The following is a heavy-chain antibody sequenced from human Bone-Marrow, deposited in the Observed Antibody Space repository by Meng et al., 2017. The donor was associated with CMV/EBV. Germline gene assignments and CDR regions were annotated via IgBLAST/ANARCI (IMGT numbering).Heavy chain of an antibody. Sequence: SVKVSCKASGGTFSSYTFNWVRQAPGRGLEWMGGIIPYLDEPNYAQTFQGRVTITSDRSTAAYMELSSLRSEDTAVYFCAGRGPYGRALDVWGQGTLVTVSS. CDR3: AGRGPYGRALDV. CDR2: IIPYLDEP. V-gene: IGHV1-69*10. CDR1: GGTFSSYT. D-gene: IGHD3-10*01. J-gene: IGHJ3*01.